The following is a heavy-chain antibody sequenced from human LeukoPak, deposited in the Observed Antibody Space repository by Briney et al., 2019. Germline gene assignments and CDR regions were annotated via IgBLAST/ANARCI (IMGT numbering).Heavy chain of an antibody. V-gene: IGHV1-8*03. CDR2: MNPNSGNT. CDR1: GYTFTSYD. D-gene: IGHD2-2*02. Sequence: ASVKVSCKASGYTFTSYDINWVRQATGRGLEWMGWMNPNSGNTGYAQKFQGRVTITRNTSISTAYMELSSLRSEDTAVYYCARALPRVPAAIKDLDPDYWGQGTLVTVSS. CDR3: ARALPRVPAAIKDLDPDY. J-gene: IGHJ4*02.